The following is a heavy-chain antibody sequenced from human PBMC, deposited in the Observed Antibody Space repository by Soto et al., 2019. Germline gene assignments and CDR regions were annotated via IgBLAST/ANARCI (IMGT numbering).Heavy chain of an antibody. D-gene: IGHD3-16*01. CDR1: DGSISEYY. Sequence: SETLSLTWTVSDGSISEYYWSWSRQPAGKGLEWIGRIFASGSTNYNPSLKSRVTMSVDTSKNQFSLRLSSVTAADTAVYYCARDGGRLMIASIDVWGRGTTVTVSS. J-gene: IGHJ6*02. V-gene: IGHV4-4*07. CDR3: ARDGGRLMIASIDV. CDR2: IFASGST.